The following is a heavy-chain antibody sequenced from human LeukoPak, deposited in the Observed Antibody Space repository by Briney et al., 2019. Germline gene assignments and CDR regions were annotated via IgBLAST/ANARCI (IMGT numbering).Heavy chain of an antibody. CDR2: ISSSSIYT. V-gene: IGHV3-21*01. D-gene: IGHD3-3*01. Sequence: GGSLRLSCAASGFTFSNYSMNWVRQAPGKGLEWVSSISSSSIYTYYADSMKGRFTISRDNAKNSLYLQMNSLRVEDTAVYYCARGNTIFGVVIIPPLDYWGQGTLVTVSS. J-gene: IGHJ4*02. CDR1: GFTFSNYS. CDR3: ARGNTIFGVVIIPPLDY.